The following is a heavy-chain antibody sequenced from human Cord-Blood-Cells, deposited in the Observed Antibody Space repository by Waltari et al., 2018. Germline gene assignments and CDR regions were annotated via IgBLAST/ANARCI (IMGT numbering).Heavy chain of an antibody. CDR3: ARARYCSGGSCYSNAFDI. CDR1: GGSISRYY. V-gene: IGHV4-59*01. J-gene: IGHJ3*02. CDR2: IYYSGST. D-gene: IGHD2-15*01. Sequence: QVQLQESGPGLVQPSETLSLTCTVPGGSISRYYWSWIRQPPGKGLEWIGYIYYSGSTNYNPSLKSRVTISVDTSKNQFSLKLSSVTAADTAVYYCARARYCSGGSCYSNAFDIWGQGTMVTVSS.